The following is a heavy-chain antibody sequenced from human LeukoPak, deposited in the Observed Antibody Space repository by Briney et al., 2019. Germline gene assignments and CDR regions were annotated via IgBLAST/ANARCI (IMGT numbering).Heavy chain of an antibody. Sequence: KPSETLSLTCTVSGGSISTYYWSRVRQPPGKRLEWIGYIYYSGSTNYNPSLKSRVTISVDTSKNQFSPKLSSVTAADTAVYYCARVTYYYDSSGYYYYFDYWGQGTLVTVSS. CDR1: GGSISTYY. J-gene: IGHJ4*02. D-gene: IGHD3-22*01. V-gene: IGHV4-59*01. CDR3: ARVTYYYDSSGYYYYFDY. CDR2: IYYSGST.